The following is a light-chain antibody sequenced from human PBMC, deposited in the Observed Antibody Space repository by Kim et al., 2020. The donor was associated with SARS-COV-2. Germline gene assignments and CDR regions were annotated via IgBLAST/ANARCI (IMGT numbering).Light chain of an antibody. J-gene: IGLJ3*02. CDR2: EDN. CDR1: SGSIASNY. CDR3: QSYDSSTHWV. V-gene: IGLV6-57*03. Sequence: KTLTISGTRSSGSIASNYVQWYQQRPGSAPTTVIYEDNQRPSGVPDRFSGSIDSSSNSASLTISGLKTEDEADYYCQSYDSSTHWVFGGGTQLTVL.